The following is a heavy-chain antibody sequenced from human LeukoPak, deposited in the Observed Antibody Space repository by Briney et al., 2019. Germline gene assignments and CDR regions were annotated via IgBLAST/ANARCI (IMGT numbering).Heavy chain of an antibody. V-gene: IGHV1-58*02. D-gene: IGHD3-3*01. CDR2: IVVGSGNT. CDR1: GFTFTSSA. J-gene: IGHJ4*02. Sequence: GTSVKVSCKASGFTFTSSAMQWVRQARGQRLEWIGWIVVGSGNTNYAQKFQERVTITGDMSTSTAYMELSSLRSEDTAVYYCAATSITIFGVVIPLFDYWGQGTLVTVSS. CDR3: AATSITIFGVVIPLFDY.